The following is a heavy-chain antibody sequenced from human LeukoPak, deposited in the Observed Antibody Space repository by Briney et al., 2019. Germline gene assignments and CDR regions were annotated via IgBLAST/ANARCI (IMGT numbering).Heavy chain of an antibody. CDR1: GGSISRYY. Sequence: SETLSLTRTVSGGSISRYYWSWIRQPAGKGLEWIGRIYTSGSTNYNPSLKSRVTMSVDTSKNQFSLKLSSVTAADTAVYYCARESSDYGDYLYYFDYWGKGTLVTVSS. J-gene: IGHJ4*02. V-gene: IGHV4-4*07. CDR2: IYTSGST. D-gene: IGHD4-17*01. CDR3: ARESSDYGDYLYYFDY.